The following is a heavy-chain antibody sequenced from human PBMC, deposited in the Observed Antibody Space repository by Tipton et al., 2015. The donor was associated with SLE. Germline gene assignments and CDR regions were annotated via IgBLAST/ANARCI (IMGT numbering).Heavy chain of an antibody. V-gene: IGHV3-21*01. Sequence: QLVQSGGGLVKPGGSLRLSCAASGFTFSSYSMNWVRQAPGKGLEWVSSISSSSSYIYYADSVKGRFTISRDNAKNSLYLQMNSLRAEDTAVYYCARSRESYYYGSGSYYYYYYYYMDVWGKGTTVTVSS. CDR1: GFTFSSYS. J-gene: IGHJ6*03. CDR2: ISSSSSYI. CDR3: ARSRESYYYGSGSYYYYYYYYMDV. D-gene: IGHD3-10*01.